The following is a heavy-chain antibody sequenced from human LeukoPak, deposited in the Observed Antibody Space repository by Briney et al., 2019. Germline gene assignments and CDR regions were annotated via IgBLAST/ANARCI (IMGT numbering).Heavy chain of an antibody. V-gene: IGHV4-30-4*08. J-gene: IGHJ4*02. CDR2: IYYSGST. D-gene: IGHD3-10*01. Sequence: PSQTLSLTCAVSGDSISSGDYSWSWIRQPPGKGLEWIGYIYYSGSTYYNPSLKSRVTISVDTSKNQFSLKLSSVTAADTAVYYCARGGTYYYGSEPNFDYWGQGTLVTVSS. CDR1: GDSISSGDYS. CDR3: ARGGTYYYGSEPNFDY.